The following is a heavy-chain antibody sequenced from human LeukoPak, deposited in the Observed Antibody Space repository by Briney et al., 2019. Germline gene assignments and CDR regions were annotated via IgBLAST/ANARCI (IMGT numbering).Heavy chain of an antibody. V-gene: IGHV3-15*07. CDR3: ARASSGSFDY. CDR2: IKSKTDGETT. Sequence: KSGGSLRLSCAASGFTFNNAWMNWVRQAPGKGLEWVGRIKSKTDGETTDYASPVKARFTISRDDSMNTLYLQMNSLRAEDTAVYYCARASSGSFDYWGQGTLVTVSS. CDR1: GFTFNNAW. D-gene: IGHD1-26*01. J-gene: IGHJ4*02.